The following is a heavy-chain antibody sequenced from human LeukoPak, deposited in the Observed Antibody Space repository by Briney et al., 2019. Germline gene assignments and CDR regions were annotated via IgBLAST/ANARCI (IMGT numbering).Heavy chain of an antibody. Sequence: ASVKVSCKASGGTFSSYAISWVRQAPGQGLEWMGGIIPIFGTANYAQKFQGRVTITADESTSTAYMELSSLRSEDTAVYYCAREETVSYGGYFDYWGQGTLVTVSS. J-gene: IGHJ4*02. D-gene: IGHD3-16*01. CDR3: AREETVSYGGYFDY. CDR2: IIPIFGTA. V-gene: IGHV1-69*13. CDR1: GGTFSSYA.